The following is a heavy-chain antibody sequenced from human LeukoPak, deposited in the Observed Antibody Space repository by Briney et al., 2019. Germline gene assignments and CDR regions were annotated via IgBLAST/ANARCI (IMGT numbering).Heavy chain of an antibody. CDR1: GYRFSSYW. D-gene: IGHD6-19*01. Sequence: GESLRISCKDSGYRFSSYWIAWVRQMPGKGLEYIGIIYPGDSDIRYSPSFQGQVTISADKSISTAYLQWSSLKASDTAMYYCALAVDGHFYFDFWGQGTLVTVS. CDR3: ALAVDGHFYFDF. J-gene: IGHJ4*02. CDR2: IYPGDSDI. V-gene: IGHV5-51*01.